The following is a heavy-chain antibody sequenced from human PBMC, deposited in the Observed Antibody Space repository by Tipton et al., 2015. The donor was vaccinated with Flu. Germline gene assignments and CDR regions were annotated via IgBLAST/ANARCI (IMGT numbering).Heavy chain of an antibody. V-gene: IGHV3-48*03. D-gene: IGHD1-26*01. CDR3: ARDGRATSGGGYNGMDV. J-gene: IGHJ6*02. CDR2: ISGSSRKK. CDR1: GFRISDYE. Sequence: SLRLSCVVSGFRISDYEMNWVRQRPGKGLEWISYISGSSRKKYYGDPVKGRFTVSKDNVNNTLYLEMTSLRVEDTGLYYCARDGRATSGGGYNGMDVWGQGTPVIVSS.